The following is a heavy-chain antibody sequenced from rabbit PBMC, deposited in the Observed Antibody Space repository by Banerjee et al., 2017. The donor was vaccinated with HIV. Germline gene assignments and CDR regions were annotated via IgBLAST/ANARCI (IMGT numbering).Heavy chain of an antibody. J-gene: IGHJ6*01. CDR1: GFILSSYW. D-gene: IGHD8-1*01. V-gene: IGHV1S40*01. Sequence: QSLEESGGDLVKPGASLTLTCTASGFILSSYWICWVRQAPGKGLEWIGCIYIGEGRIDYASWAKGRFTISKTSSTTVTLQMTSLTAADTATYFCARGGVGTTYPYGGMDLWGQGTLVTVS. CDR2: IYIGEGRI. CDR3: ARGGVGTTYPYGGMDL.